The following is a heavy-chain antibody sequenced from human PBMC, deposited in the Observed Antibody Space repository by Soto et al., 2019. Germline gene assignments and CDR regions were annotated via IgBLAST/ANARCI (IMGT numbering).Heavy chain of an antibody. J-gene: IGHJ3*02. CDR2: ISGSGGST. Sequence: GGSLRLSCAASGFTFSSYAMSWVRQAPGKGLEWVSAISGSGGSTYYADSVKGRFTISRDNSKNTLYLQMNSLRAEDTAVYYCTTDVAYYYDSSGYYDLAHAFDIWGQGTMVTVSS. CDR3: TTDVAYYYDSSGYYDLAHAFDI. D-gene: IGHD3-22*01. CDR1: GFTFSSYA. V-gene: IGHV3-23*01.